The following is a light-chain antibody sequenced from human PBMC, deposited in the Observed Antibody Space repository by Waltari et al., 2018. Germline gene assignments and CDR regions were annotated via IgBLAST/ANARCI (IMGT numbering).Light chain of an antibody. V-gene: IGKV3-11*01. J-gene: IGKJ2*01. Sequence: EIVLTQSPATLSLSPGDRATLPCRASQRVSSYLVWYQQKPGQAPRLLIYAASKRATGIPARFSGSGSGTDFTLTISSLEPEDFAVYYCQQRGNWPSGYTFGQGTKLEIK. CDR1: QRVSSY. CDR2: AAS. CDR3: QQRGNWPSGYT.